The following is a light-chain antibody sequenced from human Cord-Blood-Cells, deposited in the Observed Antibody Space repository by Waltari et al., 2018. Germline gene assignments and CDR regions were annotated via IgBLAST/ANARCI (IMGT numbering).Light chain of an antibody. J-gene: IGKJ1*01. V-gene: IGKV6-21*01. CDR3: HQSSSLPWT. CDR1: QSICSS. Sequence: EIVLTQSPDFQSVTLKEKVTLTCPASQSICSSIHWYQHKPQQSPKLLIKYASQSFSGVPSRFSGSGAGTDFTLTINSLEAEDAATYYCHQSSSLPWTFGQGTKVEIK. CDR2: YAS.